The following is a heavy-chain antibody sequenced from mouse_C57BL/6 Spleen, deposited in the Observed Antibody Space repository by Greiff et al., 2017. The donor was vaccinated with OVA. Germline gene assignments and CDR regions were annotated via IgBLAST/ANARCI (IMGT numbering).Heavy chain of an antibody. Sequence: QVQLQQSGAELVHPGPSFNMSCKASGYTFTTYPIEWMKQNHGKSLEWIGNFHPYNDDTKYNEKFKGKATLTVEKSSSTVYLELSRLTSDDSAVYYGARRNNYDYDGAWFAYWGQGTLVTVSA. V-gene: IGHV1-47*01. CDR1: GYTFTTYP. CDR3: ARRNNYDYDGAWFAY. J-gene: IGHJ3*01. CDR2: FHPYNDDT. D-gene: IGHD2-4*01.